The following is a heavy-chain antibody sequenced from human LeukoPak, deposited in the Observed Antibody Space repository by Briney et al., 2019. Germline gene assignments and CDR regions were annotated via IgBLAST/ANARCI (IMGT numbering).Heavy chain of an antibody. V-gene: IGHV3-21*01. CDR2: ISSSSTYI. D-gene: IGHD4-17*01. CDR3: ASSQNFYGIDY. Sequence: GGSLRLSCAASGFTFSSYSMHWVRQALGKGLEWVSSISSSSTYINHADSVKGRFTISRDNAKNSLYLQMNSLRAEDTAVYYCASSQNFYGIDYWGQGTLVTVSS. J-gene: IGHJ4*02. CDR1: GFTFSSYS.